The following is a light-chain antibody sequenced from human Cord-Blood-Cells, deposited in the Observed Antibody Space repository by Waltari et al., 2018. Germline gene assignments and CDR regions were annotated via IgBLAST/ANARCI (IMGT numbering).Light chain of an antibody. V-gene: IGKV3-20*01. J-gene: IGKJ2*03. CDR1: QSVSSSY. Sequence: EIVLTQSPGTRSLSPGERATLACRASQSVSSSYLAWYQQKPGQAPRLLIDGASSRATGIPDRFSGSGAGTDFTLTISRLEPEDVAVYYCQQYGSSPPYSFG. CDR3: QQYGSSPPYS. CDR2: GAS.